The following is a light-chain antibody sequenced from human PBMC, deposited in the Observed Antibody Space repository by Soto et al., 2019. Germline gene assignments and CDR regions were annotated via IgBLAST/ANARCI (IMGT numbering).Light chain of an antibody. J-gene: IGLJ2*01. CDR3: SSYTSSSTPYVV. CDR1: SSDVGGYNY. V-gene: IGLV2-14*01. Sequence: QSALTQPASVSGSPGQSITISCTGTSSDVGGYNYVSWYQQHPGKAPKLMIYKVSNRPSGVSNRFSGSKSGNTASLTISGLQAEDEADYYCSSYTSSSTPYVVFGGGTKVTVL. CDR2: KVS.